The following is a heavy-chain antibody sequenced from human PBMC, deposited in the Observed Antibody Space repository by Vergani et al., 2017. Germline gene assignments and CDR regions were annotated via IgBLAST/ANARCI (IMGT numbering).Heavy chain of an antibody. CDR2: IHYSENT. D-gene: IGHD3-10*01. J-gene: IGHJ4*02. CDR1: FDSIRNLY. V-gene: IGHV4-59*11. Sequence: QVQLQESGPGLVKSSETLSLTCRVSFDSIRNLYCHWIRQPPGKGLEWIGSIHYSENTNYNPSLKTRLTISVDTSKNQFSLTVTSVTAADTAVYYCAGGITMVRGAYFDYWGQGTLVTVSS. CDR3: AGGITMVRGAYFDY.